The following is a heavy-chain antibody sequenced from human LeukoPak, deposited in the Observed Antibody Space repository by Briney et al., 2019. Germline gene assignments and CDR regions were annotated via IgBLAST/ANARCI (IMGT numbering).Heavy chain of an antibody. CDR3: ARGVGATFY. D-gene: IGHD1-26*01. CDR1: GGSFSGYY. J-gene: IGHJ4*02. Sequence: ASETLSLTCAVYGGSFSGYYWSWIRQPPGKGLEWIGEINHSGSTNYNPSLKSRVTISVDTSKNQFSLKLSSVTAADTAVYYCARGVGATFYWGQGTLVTVSS. CDR2: INHSGST. V-gene: IGHV4-34*01.